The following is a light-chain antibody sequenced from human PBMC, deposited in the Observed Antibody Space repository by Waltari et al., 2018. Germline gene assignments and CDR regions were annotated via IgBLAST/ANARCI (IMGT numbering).Light chain of an antibody. V-gene: IGLV1-47*01. CDR3: AAWDDSLKGVL. Sequence: QSLLTQPPSASGTPGQRVTISCSGSSSNIGSYYVYWYQQLPGTAPKLLIDGNNQRPSGVPDRFSGSKSGTSASLAISGLRSEDEGVYFCAAWDDSLKGVLFGGGTKLTVL. CDR1: SSNIGSYY. CDR2: GNN. J-gene: IGLJ2*01.